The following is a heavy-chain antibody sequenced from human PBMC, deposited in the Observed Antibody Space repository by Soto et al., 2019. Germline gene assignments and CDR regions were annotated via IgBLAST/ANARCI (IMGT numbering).Heavy chain of an antibody. CDR1: GFTFSSYA. J-gene: IGHJ4*02. V-gene: IGHV3-23*01. D-gene: IGHD6-6*01. CDR3: ARRTNIAARFFDY. Sequence: GGSLRLSCAASGFTFSSYAMSWGRQAPGKGLEWVSATSGSGGSTYYADSVKGRFTISRDNSKNTLYLQMNSLRAEDTAVYYCARRTNIAARFFDYWGQGTLVTVSS. CDR2: TSGSGGST.